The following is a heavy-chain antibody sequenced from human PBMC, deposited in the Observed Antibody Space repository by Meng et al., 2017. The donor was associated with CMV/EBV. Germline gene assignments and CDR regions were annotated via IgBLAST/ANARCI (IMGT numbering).Heavy chain of an antibody. CDR3: ARDRMVAAHPRYYYYGMDV. CDR1: GFTFSSYE. CDR2: ISSSCSTI. V-gene: IGHV3-48*03. D-gene: IGHD6-6*01. Sequence: GESLKISCAASGFTFSSYEMNWVRQAPGKGLEWVSYISSSCSTIYYADSVKGRFTISRDNAKNSLYLQMNSLRAEDTAVYYCARDRMVAAHPRYYYYGMDVWGQGTTVTVSS. J-gene: IGHJ6*02.